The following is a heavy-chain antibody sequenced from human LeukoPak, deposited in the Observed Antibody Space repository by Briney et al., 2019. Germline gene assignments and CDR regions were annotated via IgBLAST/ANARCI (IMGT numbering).Heavy chain of an antibody. J-gene: IGHJ3*02. CDR3: TSRPTPFYYYDSSASDAFES. CDR1: GFTFSGSA. Sequence: GGSLRLSCAASGFTFSGSAIHWVRQASGTGLEWLGRIRSKANSYATAYAASVNGRFTISRDDSQNTAYLQMNSLKTEDTAVYYCTSRPTPFYYYDSSASDAFESWGQGTMVTVSS. D-gene: IGHD3-22*01. CDR2: IRSKANSYAT. V-gene: IGHV3-73*01.